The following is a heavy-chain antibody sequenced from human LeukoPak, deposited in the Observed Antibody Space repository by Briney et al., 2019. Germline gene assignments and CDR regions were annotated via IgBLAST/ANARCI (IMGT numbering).Heavy chain of an antibody. J-gene: IGHJ3*02. Sequence: VASVKVSCKASGYTFTGYYMHWVRQAPGQGLEWMGWINPNSGGTNYAQKFQGRVTMTRDTSISTAYMELSRLRSDDTAVYYCAKSPYGDYAFDAFDIWGQGTMVTVSS. V-gene: IGHV1-2*02. CDR1: GYTFTGYY. D-gene: IGHD4-17*01. CDR2: INPNSGGT. CDR3: AKSPYGDYAFDAFDI.